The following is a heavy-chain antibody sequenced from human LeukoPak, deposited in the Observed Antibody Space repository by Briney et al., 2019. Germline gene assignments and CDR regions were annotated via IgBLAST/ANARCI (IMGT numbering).Heavy chain of an antibody. CDR3: ARDRTGAGSPDY. J-gene: IGHJ4*02. Sequence: GASVPVSRKASLYTFTSYGISSVRQAPGQALEWMGWISAYNGNTNYAEKLQGRVTMTTDTSTSTAYMELRSLRSDDTAVYYCARDRTGAGSPDYWGQGTLVTVSS. D-gene: IGHD2-15*01. CDR1: LYTFTSYG. CDR2: ISAYNGNT. V-gene: IGHV1-18*01.